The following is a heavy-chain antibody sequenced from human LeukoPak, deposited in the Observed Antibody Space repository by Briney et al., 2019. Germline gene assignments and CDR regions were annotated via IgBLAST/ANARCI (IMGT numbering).Heavy chain of an antibody. CDR2: IKRKTDRGTT. CDR1: GFTYSNAW. Sequence: PGGSLRLPCAASGFTYSNAWMSGVRQARGKGLEGVGRIKRKTDRGTTEYAAGERRSFTIQRHDSLNTLYLQMNSLKTGDTAVDYCTTGEADYDSSAPAYWGRGPLVTVPS. D-gene: IGHD3-22*01. J-gene: IGHJ4*02. V-gene: IGHV3-15*01. CDR3: TTGEADYDSSAPAY.